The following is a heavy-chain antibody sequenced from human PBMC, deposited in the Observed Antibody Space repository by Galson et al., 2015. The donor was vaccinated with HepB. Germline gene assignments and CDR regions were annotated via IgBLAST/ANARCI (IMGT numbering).Heavy chain of an antibody. Sequence: SLRLSCAASEVTFGTFAVTWVRQSAGKGLEWVSTITAGGDVIDYSDSVKGRFTLSRDNSKNTLFLQMSSLRPEDTAVYFCARDRVPSGDAYYYVMDVWGQGTTVTVS. V-gene: IGHV3-23*01. J-gene: IGHJ6*02. CDR3: ARDRVPSGDAYYYVMDV. CDR1: EVTFGTFA. D-gene: IGHD3-10*01. CDR2: ITAGGDVI.